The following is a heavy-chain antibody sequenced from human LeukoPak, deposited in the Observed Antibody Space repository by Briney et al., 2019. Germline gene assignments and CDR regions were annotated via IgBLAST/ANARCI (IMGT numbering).Heavy chain of an antibody. CDR1: GGSISSYY. CDR3: ARDRGLRLGELYHPGFGMDV. Sequence: SETLSLTCTVSGGSISSYYWSWIRQPAGKGLEWIGRIYTSGSTNYNPSLKSRVTMSVDTSKNQFSLKLSSVTAADTAVYYCARDRGLRLGELYHPGFGMDVWGQGTTVTVSS. CDR2: IYTSGST. J-gene: IGHJ6*02. D-gene: IGHD3-16*01. V-gene: IGHV4-4*07.